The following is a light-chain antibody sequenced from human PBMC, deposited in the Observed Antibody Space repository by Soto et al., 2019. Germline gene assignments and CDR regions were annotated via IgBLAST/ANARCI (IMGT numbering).Light chain of an antibody. CDR3: QQSYNKPRT. V-gene: IGKV1-39*01. CDR1: QSIASY. Sequence: DIQMTQSPSSLSASVGASVTITCRASQSIASYVNWYQQKPGKAPKLLILGAVILQSGVPSRFSGSGSGTDFTLTISSLQPEDFATYYCQQSYNKPRTFGQGTKVDIK. CDR2: GAV. J-gene: IGKJ1*01.